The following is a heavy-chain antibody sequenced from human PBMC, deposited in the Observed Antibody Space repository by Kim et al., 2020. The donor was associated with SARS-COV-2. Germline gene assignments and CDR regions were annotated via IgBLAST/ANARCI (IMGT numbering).Heavy chain of an antibody. CDR3: ARGGSGSYGAYYYYGMDV. J-gene: IGHJ6*02. Sequence: QGRVTITRDTSASTAYMELSSLRSEDTAVYYCARGGSGSYGAYYYYGMDVWGQGTTVTVSS. D-gene: IGHD3-10*01. V-gene: IGHV1-3*01.